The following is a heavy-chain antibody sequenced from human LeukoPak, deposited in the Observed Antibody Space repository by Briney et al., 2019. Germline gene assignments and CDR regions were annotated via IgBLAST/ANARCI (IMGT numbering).Heavy chain of an antibody. D-gene: IGHD2-15*01. J-gene: IGHJ3*02. Sequence: PSETLSLTCAVSGYSISSGYYWGWIRQPPGKGLEWIGSIYHSGSTYYNPSLKSLVTISVDTSKNQFSLKLSSVTAADTAVYYCASYCSGGSCYNYHAFDIWGQGTMVTVSS. CDR1: GYSISSGYY. CDR3: ASYCSGGSCYNYHAFDI. V-gene: IGHV4-38-2*01. CDR2: IYHSGST.